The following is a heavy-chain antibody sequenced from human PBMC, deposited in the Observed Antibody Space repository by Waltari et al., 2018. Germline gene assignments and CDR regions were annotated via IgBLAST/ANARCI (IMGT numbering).Heavy chain of an antibody. CDR3: SRVVSYSGSGSYYRLDAFDI. D-gene: IGHD3-10*01. Sequence: EVQLVQSGAEVKKPGESLKISCKGSGYSFTSYWIGWVRQMPGKGLEWVGIRQPGDSDTEYSPSSQGQVTISAAKSISTAYLQWSSLKASDTAMYYCSRVVSYSGSGSYYRLDAFDIWGQGTMVTVSS. CDR1: GYSFTSYW. J-gene: IGHJ3*02. CDR2: RQPGDSDT. V-gene: IGHV5-51*03.